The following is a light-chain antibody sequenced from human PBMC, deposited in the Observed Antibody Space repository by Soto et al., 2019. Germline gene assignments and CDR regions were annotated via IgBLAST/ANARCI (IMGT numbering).Light chain of an antibody. Sequence: EIVLTQSPGTLSLSPGERATLSCRASQSVTSSYLAWYQQKPGQAPRLLIYGASSRATGIPDRFSGSGSGTDFTLTISGLEPEDFAVYYCQQYNTSPVWTFGQVTKVEIK. J-gene: IGKJ1*01. V-gene: IGKV3-20*01. CDR2: GAS. CDR3: QQYNTSPVWT. CDR1: QSVTSSY.